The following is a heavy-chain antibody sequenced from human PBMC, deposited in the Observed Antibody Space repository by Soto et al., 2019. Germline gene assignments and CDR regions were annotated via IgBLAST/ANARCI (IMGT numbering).Heavy chain of an antibody. CDR3: ARATGTLRSRNCDY. J-gene: IGHJ4*02. D-gene: IGHD1-1*01. CDR2: IYHTGST. V-gene: IGHV4-31*03. CDR1: GGSISTVGHY. Sequence: QVQLQESGPKLVKPSQTLSLTCSVSGGSISTVGHYWTWIRQPPGKGLEWIGSIYHTGSTYSSQSLWSRLTLSVDTSKCQFALRLSSVTAADTGVYYCARATGTLRSRNCDYWGQGSLVTVSS.